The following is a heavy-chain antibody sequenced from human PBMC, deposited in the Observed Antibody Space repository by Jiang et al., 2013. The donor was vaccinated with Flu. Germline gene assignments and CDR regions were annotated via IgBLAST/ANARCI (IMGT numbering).Heavy chain of an antibody. D-gene: IGHD1-1*01. V-gene: IGHV4-39*01. Sequence: TLSLTCTVSGDSIRSSSYYWAWLRQPPGKGLEWIGHIFYSGGTSYNPSLKSRVTISVDMSKNQFSLKVRSVTAADTAMFYCARVGTAQPAAFDIWGQGTVVTVSS. CDR3: ARVGTAQPAAFDI. CDR2: IFYSGGT. CDR1: GDSIRSSSYY. J-gene: IGHJ3*02.